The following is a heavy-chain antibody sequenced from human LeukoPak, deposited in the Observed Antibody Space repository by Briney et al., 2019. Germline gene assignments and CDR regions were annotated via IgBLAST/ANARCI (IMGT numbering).Heavy chain of an antibody. CDR2: ISSSGSTI. CDR1: GFTFSSYE. J-gene: IGHJ6*02. V-gene: IGHV3-48*03. D-gene: IGHD3-16*02. CDR3: ARDRSYYYGMDV. Sequence: RGSLRLSCAASGFTFSSYEMNWVRQAPGKGLEWVSYISSSGSTIYYADSVKGRFTISRDNAKNSLYLQMNSLRAEDTAVYYCARDRSYYYGMDVWGQGTTVTVSS.